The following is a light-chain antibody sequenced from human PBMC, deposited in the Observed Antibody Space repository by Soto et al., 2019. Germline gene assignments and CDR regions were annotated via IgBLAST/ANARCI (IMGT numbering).Light chain of an antibody. J-gene: IGKJ3*01. Sequence: DIQMTQSPSSLSASVGDRVTITCRASQDIGTYLVWFQQKPGKAPKALIFAASRLQSGVPSKFSGSGYETHFTLTISNLQPEDSATYDCQHYNNFPFTFGPGTKVDIK. CDR3: QHYNNFPFT. CDR2: AAS. V-gene: IGKV1-16*02. CDR1: QDIGTY.